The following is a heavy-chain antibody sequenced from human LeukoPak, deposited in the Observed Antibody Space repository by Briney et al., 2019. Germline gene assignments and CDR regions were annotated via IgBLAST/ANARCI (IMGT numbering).Heavy chain of an antibody. Sequence: SETLSLTCTVSGGSISSGGYYWSWIRQHPGKGLEWIGYIYYSGSTYYNPSLKSRVTISVDTSKNQFSLKLSSVTAADTAVYYCARVSGLSSGSYLLSAYLDYWGQGTLVTVSS. CDR1: GGSISSGGYY. J-gene: IGHJ4*02. CDR2: IYYSGST. CDR3: ARVSGLSSGSYLLSAYLDY. V-gene: IGHV4-31*03. D-gene: IGHD3-10*01.